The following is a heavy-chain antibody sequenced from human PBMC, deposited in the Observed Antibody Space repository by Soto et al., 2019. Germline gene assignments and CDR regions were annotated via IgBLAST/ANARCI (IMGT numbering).Heavy chain of an antibody. Sequence: GGSLRLSCAASGFTFSSYAMSWVRQAPGKGLEWVSAISGSGGSTSYADSVKGRFTITRDNSKNTVYLQINSLRAEGTAVYYCAKGRGHYGFWSGYDAFDIWGQGTMVTVSS. V-gene: IGHV3-23*01. CDR3: AKGRGHYGFWSGYDAFDI. D-gene: IGHD3-3*01. J-gene: IGHJ3*02. CDR2: ISGSGGST. CDR1: GFTFSSYA.